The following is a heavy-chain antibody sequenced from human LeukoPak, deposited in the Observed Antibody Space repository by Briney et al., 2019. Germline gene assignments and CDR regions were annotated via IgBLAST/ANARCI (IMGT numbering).Heavy chain of an antibody. V-gene: IGHV4-34*01. CDR1: GGSFSGYY. CDR2: INHSGST. CDR3: ARGRIDWAWNYYYYYMDV. D-gene: IGHD3-9*01. Sequence: SETLSLTCAVYGGSFSGYYWSWIRQPPGKGLEWIGEINHSGSTNYNPSLKSRVTISVDTSKNQFSLKLSSVTAADTAVYYCARGRIDWAWNYYYYYMDVWGKGTTVTVSS. J-gene: IGHJ6*03.